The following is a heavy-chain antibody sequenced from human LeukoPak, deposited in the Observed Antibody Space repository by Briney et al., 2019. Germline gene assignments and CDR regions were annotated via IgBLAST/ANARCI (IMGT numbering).Heavy chain of an antibody. J-gene: IGHJ6*03. D-gene: IGHD6-6*01. CDR2: ISSSGSTI. V-gene: IGHV3-48*04. CDR3: ARDCRIAARPIYMDV. CDR1: GFTFSSYG. Sequence: PGGSLRLSCAASGFTFSSYGMSWVRQAPGKGLEWVSYISSSGSTIYYADSVKGRFTISRDNAKNSLDLQMNSLRAEDTAVYFCARDCRIAARPIYMDVWGKGTTVIVSS.